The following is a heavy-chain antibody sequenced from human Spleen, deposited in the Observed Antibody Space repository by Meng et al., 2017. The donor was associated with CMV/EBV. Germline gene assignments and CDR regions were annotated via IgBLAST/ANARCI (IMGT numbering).Heavy chain of an antibody. V-gene: IGHV4-59*01. CDR3: ARTPGSHYYYSLDV. J-gene: IGHJ6*02. Sequence: GSLRLSCSVSGGSISSYYWSWIRQPPGKGLEWIGYIYYTGITTYNPSHKSRVTMSIDTSKNQFSLRLSSVTAADTAVYYCARTPGSHYYYSLDVWGQGTTVTVSS. D-gene: IGHD7-27*01. CDR2: IYYTGIT. CDR1: GGSISSYY.